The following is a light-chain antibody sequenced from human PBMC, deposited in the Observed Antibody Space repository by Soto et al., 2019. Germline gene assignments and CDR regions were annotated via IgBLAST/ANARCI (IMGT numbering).Light chain of an antibody. V-gene: IGLV1-44*01. J-gene: IGLJ2*01. Sequence: QSVLTQPPAASGTPGQRVTISCSGSSSNIGTNTVNWYPQLPGTAPKLLISSNDLRPSGVPDRFSGSKSGTSASLAISGPQSEDEADYYCEAWDDRLYGAVFGGGTKLTVL. CDR3: EAWDDRLYGAV. CDR2: SND. CDR1: SSNIGTNT.